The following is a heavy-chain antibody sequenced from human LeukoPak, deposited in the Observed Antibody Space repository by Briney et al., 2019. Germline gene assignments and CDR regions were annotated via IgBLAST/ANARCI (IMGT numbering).Heavy chain of an antibody. CDR2: INHSGST. CDR3: ARGSLSIVATTWLVDY. Sequence: NPSETLSLTCAVYGGSFSGYYRSWIRQPPGKGLEWIGEINHSGSTNYNPSLKSRVTISVDTSKNQFSLKLSSVTAADTAVYYCARGSLSIVATTWLVDYWGQGTLVTVSS. D-gene: IGHD5-12*01. J-gene: IGHJ4*02. CDR1: GGSFSGYY. V-gene: IGHV4-34*01.